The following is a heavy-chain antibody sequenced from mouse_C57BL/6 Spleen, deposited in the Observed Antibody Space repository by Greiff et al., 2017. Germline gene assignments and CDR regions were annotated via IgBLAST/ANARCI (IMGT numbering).Heavy chain of an antibody. Sequence: DVHLVESGGGLVQPKGSLKLSCAASGFSFNTYAMNWVRQAPGKGLEWVARIRSKSNNYATYYADSVKDRFTISRDDSKSMLYLQMNNLKTEDTAMYYCVRDYYGSSYGYFDVWGTGTTVTVSS. J-gene: IGHJ1*03. D-gene: IGHD1-1*01. CDR2: IRSKSNNYAT. V-gene: IGHV10-1*01. CDR1: GFSFNTYA. CDR3: VRDYYGSSYGYFDV.